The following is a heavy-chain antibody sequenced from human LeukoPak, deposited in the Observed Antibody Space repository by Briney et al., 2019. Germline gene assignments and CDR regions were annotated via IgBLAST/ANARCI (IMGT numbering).Heavy chain of an antibody. Sequence: ASVKVSCKASGYTFTGYGISWVRQAPGQGLEWMGWISAYNGNTNYAQKLQGRVTMTTDTSTSTAYMELRSLRSDDTAVYYCARDHWAAYDILTGKRFDYWGQGTLVTVSS. J-gene: IGHJ4*02. V-gene: IGHV1-18*01. CDR1: GYTFTGYG. CDR3: ARDHWAAYDILTGKRFDY. CDR2: ISAYNGNT. D-gene: IGHD3-9*01.